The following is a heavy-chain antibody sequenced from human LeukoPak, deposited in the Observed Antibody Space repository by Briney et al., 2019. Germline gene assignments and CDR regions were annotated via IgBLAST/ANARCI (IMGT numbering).Heavy chain of an antibody. D-gene: IGHD3-10*01. CDR3: ARDLVTMVRGVHNWFDP. J-gene: IGHJ5*02. CDR1: GGTFSSYA. V-gene: IGHV1-69*04. Sequence: SVKVSCKASGGTFSSYAISWVRQAPGQGLEWMRRIIPILGIANYAQKFQGRVTITADKSTSTAYMELSSLRSEDTAVYYCARDLVTMVRGVHNWFDPWGQGTLVTVSS. CDR2: IIPILGIA.